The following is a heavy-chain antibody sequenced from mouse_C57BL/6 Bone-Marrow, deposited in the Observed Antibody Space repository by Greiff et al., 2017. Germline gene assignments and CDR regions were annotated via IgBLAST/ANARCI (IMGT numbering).Heavy chain of an antibody. D-gene: IGHD1-1*01. Sequence: EVMLVESGGDLVKPGGSLKLSCAASGFTFSSYCMSWVRQTPDKRLEWVATISNGGSYSYSPYSVTGRFPISRDNGKNTLYLQMSSLKSEDTAMYDCASGYGSSYVWFAYWGQGTLVTVSA. J-gene: IGHJ3*01. CDR2: ISNGGSYS. CDR1: GFTFSSYC. CDR3: ASGYGSSYVWFAY. V-gene: IGHV5-6*01.